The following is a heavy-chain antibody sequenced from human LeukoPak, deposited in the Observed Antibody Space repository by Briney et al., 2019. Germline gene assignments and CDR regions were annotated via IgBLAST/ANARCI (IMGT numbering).Heavy chain of an antibody. CDR1: GFYFKSYG. D-gene: IGHD3-22*01. V-gene: IGHV3-30*02. CDR3: VKDRSFYYDSSGTSLSYYFDY. CDR2: IRYDGRNK. J-gene: IGHJ4*02. Sequence: GGSLRLSCAASGFYFKSYGMHWVRQAPGKGLEWVALIRYDGRNKYYADSVKGRFTISRDNSKNTLNLQMNSLSSEDTALYYCVKDRSFYYDSSGTSLSYYFDYWGQGTLVTVSS.